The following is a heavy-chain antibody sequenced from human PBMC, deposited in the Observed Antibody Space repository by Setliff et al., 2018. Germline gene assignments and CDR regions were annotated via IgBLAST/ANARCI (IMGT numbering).Heavy chain of an antibody. CDR3: GRGRSNFWGYYCDY. CDR2: IYYSAST. CDR1: GGSISSSSYY. D-gene: IGHD3-3*01. V-gene: IGHV4-39*07. Sequence: PSETLSLTCTVSGGSISSSSYYWGWIRQPPGKGLEWIASIYYSASTSYNPSLKSRVTISVDTSKNQFSLKLSSVTAADTAVYYCGRGRSNFWGYYCDYWGQGPLVTVSS. J-gene: IGHJ4*02.